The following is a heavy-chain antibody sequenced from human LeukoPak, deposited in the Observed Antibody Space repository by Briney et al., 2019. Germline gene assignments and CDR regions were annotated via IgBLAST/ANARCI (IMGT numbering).Heavy chain of an antibody. CDR2: ISYDGSNK. CDR3: ARDRGSGWAYYYYMDV. CDR1: GFTFSSYA. V-gene: IGHV3-30*04. Sequence: PGGSLRLSCAASGFTFSSYATHWVRQAPGKGLEWVAVISYDGSNKYYADSVKGRFTISRDNSKNTLYLQMNSLRAEDTAVYYCARDRGSGWAYYYYMDVWGKGTTVTVSS. J-gene: IGHJ6*03. D-gene: IGHD6-19*01.